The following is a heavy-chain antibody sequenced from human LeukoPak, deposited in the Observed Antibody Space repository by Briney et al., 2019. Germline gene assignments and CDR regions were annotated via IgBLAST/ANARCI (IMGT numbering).Heavy chain of an antibody. CDR2: ISGSGGST. Sequence: PGGSLRLSCAASGFTFSSYAMSWVRQAPGKGLEWVSAISGSGGSTYYADSVKGRFTISRDNSKNTLYLQMNSLRAEDTAVYYCAKDPAARYYYDSSGYSDYWGQGTLVTVSS. J-gene: IGHJ4*02. CDR1: GFTFSSYA. V-gene: IGHV3-23*01. D-gene: IGHD3-22*01. CDR3: AKDPAARYYYDSSGYSDY.